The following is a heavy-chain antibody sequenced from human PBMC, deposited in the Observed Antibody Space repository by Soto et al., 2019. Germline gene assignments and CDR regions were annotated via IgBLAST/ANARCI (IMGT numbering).Heavy chain of an antibody. CDR1: GFSLTTTGVG. CDR3: TQIYGSGSWGWYFHS. CDR2: VFWDDGE. D-gene: IGHD1-26*01. V-gene: IGHV2-5*02. J-gene: IGHJ4*02. Sequence: QITLRESGPSLVKPTETLTLTCTFSGFSLTTTGVGVGWIRQPPGKALEWLAVVFWDDGERYSPSLKSRVTIAKDTSENQVVLTMTNMDPVDTATYYCTQIYGSGSWGWYFHSWGQGTLVTVSS.